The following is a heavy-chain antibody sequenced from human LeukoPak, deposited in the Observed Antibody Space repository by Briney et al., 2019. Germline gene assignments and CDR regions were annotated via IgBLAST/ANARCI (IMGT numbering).Heavy chain of an antibody. J-gene: IGHJ4*02. CDR2: IKEDGSAK. CDR3: AKDDEGYY. V-gene: IGHV3-7*04. Sequence: QSGGSLRLSCAASGFTFSKSLMSWLRQTPEKGLEWVANIKEDGSAKYYVDSVKGRFTISRDNAKNSLYLQMNSLRAEDTAVYYCAKDDEGYYWGQGILVTVSS. CDR1: GFTFSKSL. D-gene: IGHD3-3*01.